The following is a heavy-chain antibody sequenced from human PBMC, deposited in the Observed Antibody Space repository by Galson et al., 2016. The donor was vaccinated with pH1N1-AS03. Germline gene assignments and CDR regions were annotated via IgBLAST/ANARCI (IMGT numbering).Heavy chain of an antibody. CDR2: IHYRGTT. D-gene: IGHD3-16*02. V-gene: IGHV4-39*01. Sequence: SETLSLTCTVSGGSITSSSSYWGWIRRPPGKGLEWIGSIHYRGTTYYNTSLKSRITISVYTSKNQFSLRLSSLTAADTAVYYCARHAQDYLWGSYRYYDYWGQGTLVT. CDR1: GGSITSSSSY. J-gene: IGHJ4*02. CDR3: ARHAQDYLWGSYRYYDY.